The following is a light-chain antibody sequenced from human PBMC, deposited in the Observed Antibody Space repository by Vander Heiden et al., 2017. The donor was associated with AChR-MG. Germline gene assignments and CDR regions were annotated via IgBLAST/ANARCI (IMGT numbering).Light chain of an antibody. CDR2: GAS. CDR1: QPVSSNY. J-gene: IGKJ2*01. V-gene: IGKV3-20*01. Sequence: EIVLTQSPGTLSSSPGERATLSCRASQPVSSNYLAWYQQKPGQAPRLLIYGASYRATGIPDRFSGGGSGRDFTLTISRLEPEDFAVYYCQQYASSPTFGQRARLDI. CDR3: QQYASSPT.